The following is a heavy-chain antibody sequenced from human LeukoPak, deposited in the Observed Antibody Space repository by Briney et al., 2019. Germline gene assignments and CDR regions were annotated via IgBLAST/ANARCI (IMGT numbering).Heavy chain of an antibody. D-gene: IGHD6-19*01. J-gene: IGHJ3*02. CDR1: GYTFTSYG. Sequence: ASVKVSCKASGYTFTSYGISWVRQAPGQGLEWMGWISAYNGNTNYAQKFQGRVTMTRDMSTSTVYMELSSLRSEDTAVYYCARRAVAGTGAFDIWGQGTMVTVSS. CDR2: ISAYNGNT. V-gene: IGHV1-18*01. CDR3: ARRAVAGTGAFDI.